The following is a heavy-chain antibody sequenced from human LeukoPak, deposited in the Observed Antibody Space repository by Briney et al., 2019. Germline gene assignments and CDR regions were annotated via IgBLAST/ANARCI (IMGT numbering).Heavy chain of an antibody. D-gene: IGHD6-19*01. CDR3: ARETLAVAVKYFDL. J-gene: IGHJ2*01. CDR2: INHSGST. Sequence: SETLSLTCAVYGGSFSGYYWSWIRQPPGKGLEWIGEINHSGSTNYNPSLKSRVTISVDISNNQFSLKLSSVTAADTAVYYCARETLAVAVKYFDLWGRGTLVTVSS. CDR1: GGSFSGYY. V-gene: IGHV4-34*01.